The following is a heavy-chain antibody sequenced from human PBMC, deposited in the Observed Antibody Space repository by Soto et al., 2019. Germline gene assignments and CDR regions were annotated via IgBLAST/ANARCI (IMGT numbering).Heavy chain of an antibody. CDR2: ISSSSSTI. Sequence: PGGSLRLSCAASGFTFSGYSMNWVRQAPGKGLEWVSYISSSSSTIYYADSVKGRFTISRDNAKNSLYLQMNSLRDEDTAVYYCARDITQVLWFGDRENYYYYGMDVWGQGTTVTVSS. CDR3: ARDITQVLWFGDRENYYYYGMDV. V-gene: IGHV3-48*02. J-gene: IGHJ6*02. CDR1: GFTFSGYS. D-gene: IGHD3-10*01.